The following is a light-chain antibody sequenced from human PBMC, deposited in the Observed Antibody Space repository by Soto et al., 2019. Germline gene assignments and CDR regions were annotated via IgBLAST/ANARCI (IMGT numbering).Light chain of an antibody. V-gene: IGKV3D-15*01. CDR2: DAS. CDR3: QQYNNWPIT. J-gene: IGKJ5*01. CDR1: QSVSRN. Sequence: VSTQSPVTLSLSPGERATLSCRASQSVSRNLAWYQQKPGQAPRLLIYDASTRATGTPARFSGSGSGTKFTLSISSLQSEDFAVYSCQQYNNWPITFGQGTRLEIK.